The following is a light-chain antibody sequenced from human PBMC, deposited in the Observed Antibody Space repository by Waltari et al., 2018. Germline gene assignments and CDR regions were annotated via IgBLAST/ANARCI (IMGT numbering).Light chain of an antibody. V-gene: IGLV1-47*01. J-gene: IGLJ3*02. Sequence: QSVLTQSPSTSGTPGQRVTISCSGSNSNIGSNHVNWYQQLPGTAPKLLIYRSVLRPSGVPVRFSGSRSGTSASLAISGLRSEDEAHYYCFVWDDSLSGLWVFGGGTKLTVL. CDR2: RSV. CDR1: NSNIGSNH. CDR3: FVWDDSLSGLWV.